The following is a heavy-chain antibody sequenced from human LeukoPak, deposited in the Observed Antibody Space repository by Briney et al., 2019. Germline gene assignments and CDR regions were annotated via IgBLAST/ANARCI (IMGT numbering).Heavy chain of an antibody. CDR1: GFTFSSYA. J-gene: IGHJ4*02. CDR3: ARGNFRRDGYNFDY. V-gene: IGHV3-33*08. D-gene: IGHD5-24*01. CDR2: IWYDGSNK. Sequence: PGGSLRLSCGASGFTFSSYAMIWVRQAPGKGLEWVAVIWYDGSNKYYADSVKGRFTISRDNSKNTLYLQMNSLRAEDTAVFYCARGNFRRDGYNFDYWGQGTLVTVSS.